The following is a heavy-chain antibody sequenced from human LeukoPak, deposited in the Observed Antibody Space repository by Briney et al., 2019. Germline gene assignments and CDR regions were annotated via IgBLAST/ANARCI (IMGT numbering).Heavy chain of an antibody. CDR1: GASISSTTYY. D-gene: IGHD6-19*01. CDR3: ARGLAVAATGGWFDP. J-gene: IGHJ5*02. Sequence: SETLSLTCTVSGASISSTTYYWGWIRQPPRKGLEWIASIYYSGSTYYNPSLKSRVTISVDTSKNQFSLKLSSVTAADTAVYYCARGLAVAATGGWFDPWGQGTLVTVSS. V-gene: IGHV4-39*01. CDR2: IYYSGST.